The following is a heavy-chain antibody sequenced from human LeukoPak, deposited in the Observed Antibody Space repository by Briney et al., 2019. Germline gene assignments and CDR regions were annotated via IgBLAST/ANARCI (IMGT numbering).Heavy chain of an antibody. CDR3: ARQAPYSTSSDWFDP. Sequence: GASVKVSCKASGYTFTDYYNHWVRQAPGQGLEWMGWINPNSGGTNSAQKFQGRVTMTRDTSISTAYMDLSRLRSDDTAVYYCARQAPYSTSSDWFDPWGQGTLVTVSS. J-gene: IGHJ5*02. V-gene: IGHV1-2*02. CDR2: INPNSGGT. D-gene: IGHD6-6*01. CDR1: GYTFTDYY.